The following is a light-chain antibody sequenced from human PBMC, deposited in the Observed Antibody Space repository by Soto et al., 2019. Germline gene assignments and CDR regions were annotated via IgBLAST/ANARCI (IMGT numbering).Light chain of an antibody. J-gene: IGKJ2*01. CDR3: QQNYSTPMYT. Sequence: DIQMTQSPSSLSASVGDRVTITCRASQSISSYLNWYQQKPGKAPKLLIYAASSLQSGVPSRFSGSGSGTDFTLTISSLQPEDFATYYCQQNYSTPMYTVGQETKLEIK. CDR1: QSISSY. CDR2: AAS. V-gene: IGKV1-39*01.